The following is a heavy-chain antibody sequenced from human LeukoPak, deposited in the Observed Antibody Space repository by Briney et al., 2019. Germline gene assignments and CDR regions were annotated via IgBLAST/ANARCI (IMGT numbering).Heavy chain of an antibody. CDR1: GFTLSNYG. V-gene: IGHV3-23*01. CDR2: VRGSGYST. Sequence: GGSPRLSCAASGFTLSNYGMAWVRQPPGKGLEWVAAVRGSGYSTSYADSVRGRFTISRDNSKNTLYLQMNSLRAEDTAVYYCGKDPNGDYLGAFDFWGQGTMVTVSS. J-gene: IGHJ3*01. CDR3: GKDPNGDYLGAFDF. D-gene: IGHD4-17*01.